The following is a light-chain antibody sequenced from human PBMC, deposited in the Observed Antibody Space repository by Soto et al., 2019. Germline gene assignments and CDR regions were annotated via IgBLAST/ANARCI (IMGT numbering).Light chain of an antibody. V-gene: IGKV3-20*01. CDR2: AAS. CDR1: QSVSRNY. Sequence: EIVVTQSPGTLSLSPGDRATLSCRASQSVSRNYLAWYQQKPGQAPRLLIYAASSRISGIPDRFSGSGSGTDFTLTISRLEPEDFAVYHCQQYGSAPRTFGQGTKVEIK. CDR3: QQYGSAPRT. J-gene: IGKJ1*01.